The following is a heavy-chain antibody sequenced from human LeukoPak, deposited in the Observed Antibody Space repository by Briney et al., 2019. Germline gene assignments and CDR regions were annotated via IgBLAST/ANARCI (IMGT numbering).Heavy chain of an antibody. D-gene: IGHD3-22*01. CDR3: ARDPMNRDYYDSSGYSDY. Sequence: PSETLSLTCTVSGGPISSSSYYWGWIRQPPGKGLEWIGSIYYSGSTYYNPSLKSRVTISVDTSKNQFSLKLSSVTAADTAVYYCARDPMNRDYYDSSGYSDYWGQGTLVTVSS. V-gene: IGHV4-39*07. CDR1: GGPISSSSYY. J-gene: IGHJ4*02. CDR2: IYYSGST.